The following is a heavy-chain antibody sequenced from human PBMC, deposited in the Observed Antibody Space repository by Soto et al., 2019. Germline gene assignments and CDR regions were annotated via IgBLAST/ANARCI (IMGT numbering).Heavy chain of an antibody. D-gene: IGHD6-25*01. CDR2: ISYDGSNK. V-gene: IGHV3-30*03. J-gene: IGHJ6*02. Sequence: GGSLRLSXAASGFTFSSYGMHWVHQAPGKGLEWVAVISYDGSNKYYADSVKGRFTISRDNSKNTLYLQMNSLRAEDTAVYYCAGSSGWPPNYGMDVWGQGTTVTVSS. CDR3: AGSSGWPPNYGMDV. CDR1: GFTFSSYG.